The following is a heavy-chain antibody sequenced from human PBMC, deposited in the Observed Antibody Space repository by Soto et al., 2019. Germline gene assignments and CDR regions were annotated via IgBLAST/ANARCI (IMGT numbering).Heavy chain of an antibody. CDR1: GGSISSYY. J-gene: IGHJ4*02. CDR2: IYYSGST. V-gene: IGHV4-59*08. CDR3: ARSGGVHLGELSLYYFDY. D-gene: IGHD3-16*02. Sequence: PSGTLSLTCTVSGGSISSYYWSWIRQPPGKGLEWIGYIYYSGSTNYNPSLKSRVTISVDTSKNQFSLKLSSVTAADTAVYYCARSGGVHLGELSLYYFDYWGQGTLVTVSS.